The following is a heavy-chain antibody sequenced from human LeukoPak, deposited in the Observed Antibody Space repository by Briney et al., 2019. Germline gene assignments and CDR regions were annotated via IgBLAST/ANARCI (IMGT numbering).Heavy chain of an antibody. J-gene: IGHJ4*02. D-gene: IGHD1-26*01. CDR1: GFTFSSYP. CDR3: GKYLQTTVGANDY. CDR2: ISGSGGAT. Sequence: GGSLRLSSAASGFTFSSYPMNWVRQAPGKGLEWVSVISGSGGATFYGDSVQGRFTISRDNSRDTLYLQMNSLTAEDTAVYYCGKYLQTTVGANDYWGQGTLVTVSS. V-gene: IGHV3-23*01.